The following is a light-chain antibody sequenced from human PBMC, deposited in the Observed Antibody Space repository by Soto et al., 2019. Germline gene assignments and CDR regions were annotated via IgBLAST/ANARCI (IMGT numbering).Light chain of an antibody. V-gene: IGKV3D-20*02. CDR1: QSVTSNY. CDR3: QQRSDWPPIT. J-gene: IGKJ5*01. CDR2: AAS. Sequence: ESLLTQSPGSLSLSPGASATLSGRASQSVTSNYLAWYQQKPGQAPRILIFAASSRATGIPDKFSGSGSGTDFTLTISSLEPEDFAVYYCQQRSDWPPITFGQGTRLEV.